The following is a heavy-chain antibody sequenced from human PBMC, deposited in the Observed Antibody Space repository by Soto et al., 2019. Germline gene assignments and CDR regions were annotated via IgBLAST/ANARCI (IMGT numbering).Heavy chain of an antibody. Sequence: GXSVKVSCKASGYTFTGYYMHWVRQAPVQGLEWMGWINPNSGGTNYAQKFQGRVTMTRDTSISTAYMELSRLRSDDTAVYYCARNYYDSSGYYSDFDYWGQGTLVTVSS. D-gene: IGHD3-22*01. CDR2: INPNSGGT. CDR3: ARNYYDSSGYYSDFDY. V-gene: IGHV1-2*02. J-gene: IGHJ4*02. CDR1: GYTFTGYY.